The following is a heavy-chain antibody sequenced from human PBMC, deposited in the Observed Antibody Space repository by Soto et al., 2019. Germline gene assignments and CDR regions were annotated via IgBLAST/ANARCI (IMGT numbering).Heavy chain of an antibody. CDR2: INPSGGST. V-gene: IGHV1-46*01. Sequence: ASLKVSCKASGYTFTSYYMHWVRQAPGQGLEWMGIINPSGGSTSYAQKFQGRVTMTRDTSTSTVYMELSSLRVEDTAVYFCAEARSSSVFDSGAGFQNWGQGTQVNVSS. CDR3: AEARSSSVFDSGAGFQN. J-gene: IGHJ4*02. D-gene: IGHD2-15*01. CDR1: GYTFTSYY.